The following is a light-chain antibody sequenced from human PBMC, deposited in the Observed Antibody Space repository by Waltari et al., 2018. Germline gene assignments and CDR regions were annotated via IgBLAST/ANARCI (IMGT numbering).Light chain of an antibody. CDR1: RTISIY. Sequence: DIQMTQSPSSLSASVGDRVTITCRASRTISIYLNWYQKKPGKAPKLLIYTASTLKPGVPSRFSGSGSGTDFTLTISSLQPEDFATYYCQQSHSTPLTFGGGTKVEIK. V-gene: IGKV1-39*01. J-gene: IGKJ4*01. CDR3: QQSHSTPLT. CDR2: TAS.